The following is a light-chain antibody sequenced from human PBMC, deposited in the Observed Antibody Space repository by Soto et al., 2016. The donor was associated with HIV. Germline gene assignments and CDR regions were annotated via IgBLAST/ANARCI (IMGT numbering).Light chain of an antibody. CDR1: QSVSVW. J-gene: IGKJ1*01. CDR3: RQYNTVPWT. CDR2: KTS. V-gene: IGKV1-5*03. Sequence: DIQMTQFPSTLSASIGDRVTITCRASQSVSVWLAWYQQKPGKAPNLLIFKTSTLEIGVPSRFSGSGSGTDFTLTFSSVQPDDVGTYYCRQYNTVPWTFGQGTKLEMK.